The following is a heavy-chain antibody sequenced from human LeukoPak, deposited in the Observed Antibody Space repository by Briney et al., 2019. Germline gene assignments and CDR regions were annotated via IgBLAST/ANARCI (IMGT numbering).Heavy chain of an antibody. V-gene: IGHV1-2*02. D-gene: IGHD3-10*01. Sequence: ASVKVSCKASGYTFTGYYMHWVRQAPGQGLEWMGWINPNSGGTNYAQKFQGRVTMTRDTSISTAYMELSRLRSDDTAVYYCARGRVVRGVIPDYWGQGTLVTVSS. CDR1: GYTFTGYY. CDR2: INPNSGGT. CDR3: ARGRVVRGVIPDY. J-gene: IGHJ4*02.